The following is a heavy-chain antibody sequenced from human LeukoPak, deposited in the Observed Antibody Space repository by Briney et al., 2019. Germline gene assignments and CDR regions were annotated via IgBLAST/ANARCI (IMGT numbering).Heavy chain of an antibody. Sequence: ASVKVSCKASGYTFTGYYMHWVRQAPGQGLEWMGWINPNSGGTNYAQKFQGRVTMTRDTSISTAYMELSRLRSDDTAVYYCARLAVIITDSSDYWGQGTLVTVSS. CDR3: ARLAVIITDSSDY. V-gene: IGHV1-2*02. CDR1: GYTFTGYY. D-gene: IGHD3-10*01. CDR2: INPNSGGT. J-gene: IGHJ4*02.